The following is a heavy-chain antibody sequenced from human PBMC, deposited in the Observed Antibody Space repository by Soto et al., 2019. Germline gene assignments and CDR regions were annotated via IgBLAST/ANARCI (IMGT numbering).Heavy chain of an antibody. J-gene: IGHJ6*02. CDR2: INGYNGNT. CDR1: GYTFTRSG. D-gene: IGHD3-16*01. CDR3: ARMGDVPYYYYGMDV. V-gene: IGHV1-18*01. Sequence: QVQLVQSGAEVKKPGASVKVSCKASGYTFTRSGISWVRQAPGQGLEWMGWINGYNGNTNYTQKIQGRITMTTDTPTRTAYMELRSLRSDDTAVYYCARMGDVPYYYYGMDVWGQGTTVIVSS.